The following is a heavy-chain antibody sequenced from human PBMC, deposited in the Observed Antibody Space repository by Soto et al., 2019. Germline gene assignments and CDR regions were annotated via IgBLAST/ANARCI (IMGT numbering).Heavy chain of an antibody. V-gene: IGHV1-69*13. J-gene: IGHJ4*02. CDR3: ARDPSYYDFWSGHFDY. Sequence: GASVKVSCKASGGTFSSHAISWVRQAPGQGLEWMGGIIPIFGTANYAQKFQGRVTITADESTSTAYMELSSLRSEDTAVYYCARDPSYYDFWSGHFDYWGQGTLVTVSS. D-gene: IGHD3-3*01. CDR2: IIPIFGTA. CDR1: GGTFSSHA.